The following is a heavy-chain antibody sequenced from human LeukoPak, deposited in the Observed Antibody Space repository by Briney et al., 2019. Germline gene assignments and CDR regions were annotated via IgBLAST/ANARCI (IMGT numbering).Heavy chain of an antibody. CDR2: ISPSGDTT. D-gene: IGHD5-18*01. V-gene: IGHV3-23*01. CDR1: RFTFGNHP. J-gene: IGHJ4*02. CDR3: AMQATGGYRPFDF. Sequence: GGSLRLSCAASRFTFGNHPMSWVRQAPGKVLEWVAAISPSGDTTYYAASVRGRFTISRDNSRNTLYLQMSSLGVEDTAIYYCAMQATGGYRPFDFWGRGSLVTVSS.